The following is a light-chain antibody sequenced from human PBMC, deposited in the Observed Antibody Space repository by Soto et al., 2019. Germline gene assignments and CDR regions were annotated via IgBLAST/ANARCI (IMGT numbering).Light chain of an antibody. CDR3: QQYSGPPYT. CDR1: QRVDGDS. CDR2: RAS. Sequence: EIVLTQSPGTLSFSPGEGVTLSCRASQRVDGDSLAWYQHKPGQAPRLLIFRASSRAAGIPDRFSGSGSGTDFTLTVSRLEPEDFAVYYCQQYSGPPYTFGQGTKVDIK. J-gene: IGKJ2*01. V-gene: IGKV3-20*01.